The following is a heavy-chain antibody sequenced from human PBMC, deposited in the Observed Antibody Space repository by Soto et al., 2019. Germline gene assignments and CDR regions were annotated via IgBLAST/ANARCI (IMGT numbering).Heavy chain of an antibody. D-gene: IGHD1-26*01. J-gene: IGHJ5*02. CDR3: AKNQGVELVPLATVDWFDP. CDR1: GFIFENFG. Sequence: PGGSLRLSCAASGFIFENFGMSWVSQAPGKGLDWISSISGSGFKKYYADSVKGRFTISRDNSKSTVYLELNNLSAEDTAVYHCAKNQGVELVPLATVDWFDPWGQGSVVTVSS. CDR2: ISGSGFKK. V-gene: IGHV3-23*01.